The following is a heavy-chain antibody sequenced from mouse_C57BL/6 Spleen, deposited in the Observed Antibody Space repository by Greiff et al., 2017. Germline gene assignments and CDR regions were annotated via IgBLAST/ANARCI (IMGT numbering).Heavy chain of an antibody. CDR2: IDPANGNP. CDR1: GFNIKNTY. Sequence: VQLKQSVAELVRPGASVKLSCTASGFNIKNTYMHWVKQRPEQGLEWIGRIDPANGNPKYAPKFQGKATITADTSSNTAYLQLSSLTSEDTAIYYCARTITTVVATRGYFDYWGQGTTLTVSS. V-gene: IGHV14-3*01. CDR3: ARTITTVVATRGYFDY. J-gene: IGHJ2*01. D-gene: IGHD1-1*01.